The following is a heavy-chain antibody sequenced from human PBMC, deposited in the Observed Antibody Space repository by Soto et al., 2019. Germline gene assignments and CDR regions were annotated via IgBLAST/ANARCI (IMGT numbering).Heavy chain of an antibody. CDR2: VSGSGVTT. Sequence: EVQLLESGGGLVQPGGSLRLSCAASGFTFGAYAMSWFRQAPGKGLEWVSAVSGSGVTTYYTDSVKGRFTISRDDSKHTLYLQMNSLRADDTAVYFCAKDFPYFSYDFCSGHDHWGQGTLVTVSS. CDR3: AKDFPYFSYDFCSGHDH. J-gene: IGHJ4*02. D-gene: IGHD3-3*01. CDR1: GFTFGAYA. V-gene: IGHV3-23*01.